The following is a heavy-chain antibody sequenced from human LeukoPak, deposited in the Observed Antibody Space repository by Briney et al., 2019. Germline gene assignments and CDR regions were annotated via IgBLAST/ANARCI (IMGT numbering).Heavy chain of an antibody. CDR3: AREEYYSDNSGYYPDF. Sequence: SETLSLTCTVSGDSISSGSYYWSWIRQPAGKGLEWIGRIYTSGSTNYNPSLESRVTISVDTSKNQFSLKLSSVTAADTAVYYCAREEYYSDNSGYYPDFWGQGTLVTVSS. V-gene: IGHV4-61*02. J-gene: IGHJ4*02. CDR2: IYTSGST. CDR1: GDSISSGSYY. D-gene: IGHD3-22*01.